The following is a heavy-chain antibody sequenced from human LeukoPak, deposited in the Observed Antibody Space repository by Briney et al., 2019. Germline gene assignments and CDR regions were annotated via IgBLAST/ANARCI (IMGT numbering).Heavy chain of an antibody. Sequence: SETLSLTCTVSGGSISSGSYYWSWIRQPAGKGLEWIGRIYTSGSTNYNPSLKSRVTISVDTSKNQFSLKLSPVTAADTAVYYCARSLYYYDSSGYVDYWGQGTLVTVSS. V-gene: IGHV4-61*02. CDR3: ARSLYYYDSSGYVDY. CDR1: GGSISSGSYY. J-gene: IGHJ4*02. D-gene: IGHD3-22*01. CDR2: IYTSGST.